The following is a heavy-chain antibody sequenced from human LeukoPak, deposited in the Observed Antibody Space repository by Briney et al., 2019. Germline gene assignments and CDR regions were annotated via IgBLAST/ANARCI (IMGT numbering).Heavy chain of an antibody. CDR1: GFTFSSYA. Sequence: PGGSLRLSCAASGFTFSSYAMSWVRQAPGKGLEWVSAISGSGGSTYYADSVKGRFTISRDNAKNSLYLQMNSLRAEDTAVYYCARDPLDWYYFDYWGQGTLVTVSS. V-gene: IGHV3-23*01. D-gene: IGHD3-9*01. CDR3: ARDPLDWYYFDY. CDR2: ISGSGGST. J-gene: IGHJ4*02.